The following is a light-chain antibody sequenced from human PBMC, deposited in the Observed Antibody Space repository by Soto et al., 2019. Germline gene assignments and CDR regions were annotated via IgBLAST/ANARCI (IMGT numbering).Light chain of an antibody. V-gene: IGLV1-44*01. Sequence: QSVLTQPPSASGTPGQRVTISCSGSSSNIGSNTVNWYQQLPGTAPKLLIYSNNQRPSGVPDRFSGSKSGTSASLAISGLQSEDEAEYYCAAWDDSLNGLVVFGGGTKVTVL. J-gene: IGLJ2*01. CDR2: SNN. CDR3: AAWDDSLNGLVV. CDR1: SSNIGSNT.